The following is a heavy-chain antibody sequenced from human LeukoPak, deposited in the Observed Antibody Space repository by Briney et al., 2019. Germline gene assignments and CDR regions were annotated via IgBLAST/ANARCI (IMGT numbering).Heavy chain of an antibody. CDR1: GGSISSGSYY. D-gene: IGHD6-19*01. Sequence: SQTLYLTCTVSGGSISSGSYYWIWIRQPAGKGLEWIVRIYTSGSNNYNPSLKSRVTISVDTSKNQFSLKLSSVTAADTAVYYCARDRYSSGWYDGFDYWGQGTLVTVSS. V-gene: IGHV4-61*02. J-gene: IGHJ4*02. CDR3: ARDRYSSGWYDGFDY. CDR2: IYTSGSN.